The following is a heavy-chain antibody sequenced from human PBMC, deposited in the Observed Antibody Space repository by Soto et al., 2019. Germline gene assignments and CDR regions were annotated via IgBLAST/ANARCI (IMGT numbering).Heavy chain of an antibody. CDR3: ARESSADGYNFYYFDY. Sequence: LVKGSCKASGGTFSSYAISWGRQAPGQGLEWMGGIIPIFGTANYSQKFQGRVTITADESTSTAYMELSSLRSEDTAVYYCARESSADGYNFYYFDYWGQGTLVTV. CDR2: IIPIFGTA. CDR1: GGTFSSYA. J-gene: IGHJ4*02. V-gene: IGHV1-69*01. D-gene: IGHD5-12*01.